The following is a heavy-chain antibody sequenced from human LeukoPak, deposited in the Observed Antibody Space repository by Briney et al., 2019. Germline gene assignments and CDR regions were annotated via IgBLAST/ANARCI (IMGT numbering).Heavy chain of an antibody. V-gene: IGHV3-7*01. D-gene: IGHD3-10*01. Sequence: GGPLRLSCAASGFTLSSYWMTWVRQAPGKGLEWVAKIKQDGSEKYYVDSVKDRFTISRDNAENSLYVEMNSLRAEDTAVYYCARVLAGAYPDYWGQGTLVTVSS. J-gene: IGHJ4*02. CDR2: IKQDGSEK. CDR1: GFTLSSYW. CDR3: ARVLAGAYPDY.